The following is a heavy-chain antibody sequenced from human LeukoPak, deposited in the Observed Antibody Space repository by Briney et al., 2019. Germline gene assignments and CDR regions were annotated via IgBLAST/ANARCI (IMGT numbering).Heavy chain of an antibody. Sequence: AGGSLRLSCAASGSTFSSYGMHWVRQAPGKGLEWVAVIWYDGSQRYYADSVKGRFTISRDNSKNTLYLQMNSLRVEDTAVYYCAKDRREMSTQIHHSLGLGTLVTVSS. D-gene: IGHD5-24*01. J-gene: IGHJ4*02. CDR1: GSTFSSYG. CDR2: IWYDGSQR. CDR3: AKDRREMSTQIHHS. V-gene: IGHV3-33*06.